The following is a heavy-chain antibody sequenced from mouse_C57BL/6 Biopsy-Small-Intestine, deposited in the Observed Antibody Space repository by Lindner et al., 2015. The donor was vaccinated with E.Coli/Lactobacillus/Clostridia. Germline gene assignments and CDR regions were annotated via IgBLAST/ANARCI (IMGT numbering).Heavy chain of an antibody. J-gene: IGHJ4*01. CDR2: IYPGNDNF. CDR3: ARMGRLFDY. D-gene: IGHD4-1*01. V-gene: IGHV1-84*01. CDR1: GYTFTDYN. Sequence: VQLQESGPELVKPGTSVRVSCKTSGYTFTDYNMNWVKQRPGQGLEWIGWIYPGNDNFKYNEKFRGKATLTVDTSSSTAYMQLNSLTSEDSAVYFCARMGRLFDYWGQGTSVTVSS.